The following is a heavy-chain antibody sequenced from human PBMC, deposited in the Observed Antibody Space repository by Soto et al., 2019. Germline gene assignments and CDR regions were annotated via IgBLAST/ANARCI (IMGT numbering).Heavy chain of an antibody. Sequence: SETLSLTCTVSGGSISSYYWSWIRQPPGKGLEWIGYIYYSGSTNYNPSLKSRVTISVDTSKNQFSLKLSSVTAADTAVYYCARAWVFYAFAIWGQGTMVTVSS. J-gene: IGHJ3*02. CDR3: ARAWVFYAFAI. CDR2: IYYSGST. D-gene: IGHD3-16*01. CDR1: GGSISSYY. V-gene: IGHV4-59*01.